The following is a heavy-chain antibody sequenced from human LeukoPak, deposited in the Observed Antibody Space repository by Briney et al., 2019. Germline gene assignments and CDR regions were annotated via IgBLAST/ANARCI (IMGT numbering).Heavy chain of an antibody. Sequence: VASVKVSCKASGYTFTSYGISWVRQAPGQGLEWMGWISTYNNNINYAQKVQGRVTMTTDTSTSTADMELSRLRSDDTAVYYCARDGGYCGSTRCYLDYYYYMDVWGKGTTVTVSS. D-gene: IGHD2-2*01. V-gene: IGHV1-18*01. CDR3: ARDGGYCGSTRCYLDYYYYMDV. J-gene: IGHJ6*03. CDR1: GYTFTSYG. CDR2: ISTYNNNI.